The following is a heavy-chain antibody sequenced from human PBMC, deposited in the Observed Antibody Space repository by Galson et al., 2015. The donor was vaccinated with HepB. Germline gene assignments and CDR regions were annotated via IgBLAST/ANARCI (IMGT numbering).Heavy chain of an antibody. V-gene: IGHV3-23*01. CDR2: INGRGSTR. CDR1: GFIFCHHA. J-gene: IGHJ5*02. Sequence: SLRLSCAGSGFIFCHHAMAWIRQAPGKGLEWVSGINGRGSTRSYSDAVKGRFSISRDSSKDTVFLQMDNLRAEDTAVYYCVKEGSWFGGDWFAPWGQGALVTVS. CDR3: VKEGSWFGGDWFAP. D-gene: IGHD3-16*01.